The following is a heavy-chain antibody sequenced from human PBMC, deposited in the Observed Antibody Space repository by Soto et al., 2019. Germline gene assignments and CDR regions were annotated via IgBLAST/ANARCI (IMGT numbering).Heavy chain of an antibody. J-gene: IGHJ5*02. V-gene: IGHV3-11*06. D-gene: IGHD1-1*01. CDR2: ISSSSRYT. Sequence: GGSLRLSCAASGFTFSDYYMSWIRQAPGKGLEWVSYISSSSRYTNYADSVKGRFPISRDNAKNSLYLQMTSLRAEDTAVYYCASGNGNAYWNDLDWFDPWGHGTLVTVYS. CDR3: ASGNGNAYWNDLDWFDP. CDR1: GFTFSDYY.